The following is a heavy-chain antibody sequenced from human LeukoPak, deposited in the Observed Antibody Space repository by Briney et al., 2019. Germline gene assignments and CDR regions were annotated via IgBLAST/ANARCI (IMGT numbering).Heavy chain of an antibody. V-gene: IGHV1-69*05. CDR1: GGSLTGYP. CDR2: IIPIFGTA. CDR3: ARDVPTVPAAIPLSFEY. Sequence: RASVKVSCNASGGSLTGYPVSWVRQAPGQGLEWMGGIIPIFGTANYAQKFQGRVTITTDESTSTAYMELSSLRSEDTAVYYCARDVPTVPAAIPLSFEYWGQGTLVTVSS. D-gene: IGHD2-2*01. J-gene: IGHJ4*02.